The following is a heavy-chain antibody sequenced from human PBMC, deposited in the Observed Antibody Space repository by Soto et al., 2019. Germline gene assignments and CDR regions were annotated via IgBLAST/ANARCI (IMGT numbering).Heavy chain of an antibody. CDR1: GFTFSSYD. J-gene: IGHJ4*02. CDR3: AKNRLSGYYFYDY. D-gene: IGHD3-22*01. V-gene: IGHV3-23*01. CDR2: ISGSTSDT. Sequence: PGGSLRLSCAASGFTFSSYDMSWVRQAPGKGMEWVSTISGSTSDTYYADSVKGRFTISRDISKNTLFLQMNTLRADDTAVYYCAKNRLSGYYFYDYWGQGTLVTAPQ.